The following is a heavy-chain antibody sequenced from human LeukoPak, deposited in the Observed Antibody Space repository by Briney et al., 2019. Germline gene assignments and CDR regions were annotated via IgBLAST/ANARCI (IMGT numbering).Heavy chain of an antibody. Sequence: GGSLRLSCAASGFTFSSYSMSWVRQTPGKGLEWVSAISGGGDITYYADSVTGRFTISRDNSKDTLFLQMHSLRPGDTAVYYCVREDTPATANYWGQGTLVTISS. J-gene: IGHJ4*02. CDR1: GFTFSSYS. V-gene: IGHV3-23*01. CDR3: VREDTPATANY. D-gene: IGHD2-21*02. CDR2: ISGGGDIT.